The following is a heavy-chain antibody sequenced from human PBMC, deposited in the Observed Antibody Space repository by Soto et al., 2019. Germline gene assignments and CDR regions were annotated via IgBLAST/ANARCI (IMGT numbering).Heavy chain of an antibody. CDR2: IYYSGST. CDR3: ARVVVPGSVYYYGMDV. Sequence: SETLSLTCTVSGGSISSYYWSWIRQPPGKGLEWIGYIYYSGSTNYNPSLKSRVTISVDTSKNQFSLKLSSVTAADTAVYYCARVVVPGSVYYYGMDVWGQGTTVTVSS. J-gene: IGHJ6*02. D-gene: IGHD2-2*01. V-gene: IGHV4-59*01. CDR1: GGSISSYY.